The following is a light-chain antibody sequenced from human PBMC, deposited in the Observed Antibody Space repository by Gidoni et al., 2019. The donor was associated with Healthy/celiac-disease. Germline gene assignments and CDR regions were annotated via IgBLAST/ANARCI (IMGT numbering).Light chain of an antibody. J-gene: IGKJ4*01. CDR1: QSVSSN. Sequence: EIVMTQSPATLSVSPGERATLSCRASQSVSSNLACYQQKPGQAPRLLIYGASTRATGIPARFSGSGSGTEFTLTISSLQSEDFAVYYCQQYNNWPPRFGGGTKVEIK. CDR3: QQYNNWPPR. CDR2: GAS. V-gene: IGKV3-15*01.